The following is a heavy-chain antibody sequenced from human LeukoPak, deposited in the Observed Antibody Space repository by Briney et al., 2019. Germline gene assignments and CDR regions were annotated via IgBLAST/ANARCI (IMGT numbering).Heavy chain of an antibody. CDR2: IYYSGST. D-gene: IGHD1-26*01. V-gene: IGHV4-39*07. J-gene: IGHJ5*02. CDR3: ARESPTTPVEFDP. CDR1: GGSISSSSYY. Sequence: SGTLSLTCTVSGGSISSSSYYWGWIRQPPGKGLEWIGSIYYSGSTYYNPSLKSRVTMSVDTSKNQFSLKLSSVTAADTAVYYCARESPTTPVEFDPWGQGTLVTVSS.